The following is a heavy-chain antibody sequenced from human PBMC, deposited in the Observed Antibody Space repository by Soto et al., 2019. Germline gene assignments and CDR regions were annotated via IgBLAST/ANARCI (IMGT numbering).Heavy chain of an antibody. J-gene: IGHJ4*02. V-gene: IGHV3-15*07. D-gene: IGHD5-18*01. CDR1: GFTFSNAW. CDR3: TTDGAGYSYGPDY. Sequence: EVQLVESGGGLVKPGGSLRLSCAASGFTFSNAWMNWVRQAPGKGLEWVGRIKSKTDGGTTDYAAPVKGRFTISRDDSKNMLYLQMNSLKTEDTAVYYCTTDGAGYSYGPDYWGQGTLVTVSS. CDR2: IKSKTDGGTT.